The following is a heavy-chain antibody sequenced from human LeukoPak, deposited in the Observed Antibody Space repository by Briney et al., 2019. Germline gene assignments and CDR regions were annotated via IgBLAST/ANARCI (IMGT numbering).Heavy chain of an antibody. CDR1: GGSISSSSYY. D-gene: IGHD1-26*01. Sequence: PSETLSLTCTASGGSISSSSYYWGWIRQPPGKGLEWIGYIYYSGSTNYNPSLKSRVTISVDTSKNQFSLKLSSVTAADTAVYYCARSTTSGSYYSVDYYYYYMDVWGKGTTVTISS. CDR2: IYYSGST. V-gene: IGHV4-61*05. CDR3: ARSTTSGSYYSVDYYYYYMDV. J-gene: IGHJ6*03.